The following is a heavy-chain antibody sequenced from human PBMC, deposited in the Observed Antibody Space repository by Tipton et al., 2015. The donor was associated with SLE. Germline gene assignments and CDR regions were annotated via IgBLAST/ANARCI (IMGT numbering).Heavy chain of an antibody. CDR2: IYSGGRT. Sequence: TLSLTCTVSGGSISSSSYSWGWIRHPPGTGLEWIGHIYSGGRTDYNPPLKSPVTMSVDTSKNQFSLHLRSVTAADTAVFYCARRGLVGPERYFDLWGRGTLVTVSS. CDR3: ARRGLVGPERYFDL. D-gene: IGHD3/OR15-3a*01. V-gene: IGHV4-39*01. CDR1: GGSISSSSYS. J-gene: IGHJ2*01.